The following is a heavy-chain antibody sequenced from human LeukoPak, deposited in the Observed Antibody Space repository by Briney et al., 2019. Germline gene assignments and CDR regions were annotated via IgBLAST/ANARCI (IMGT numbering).Heavy chain of an antibody. V-gene: IGHV4-59*01. D-gene: IGHD3-16*02. CDR2: IYYSGST. J-gene: IGHJ4*02. CDR3: ARALNDYVWGSYPPPYYFDY. CDR1: GGSISSYY. Sequence: SETLSLTCTVSGGSISSYYWSWIRQPPGKGLEWIGYIYYSGSTNYNPSLKSRVTISVDTSKNHFSLKLSSVPAADTAVYYCARALNDYVWGSYPPPYYFDYWGQGTLVTVSS.